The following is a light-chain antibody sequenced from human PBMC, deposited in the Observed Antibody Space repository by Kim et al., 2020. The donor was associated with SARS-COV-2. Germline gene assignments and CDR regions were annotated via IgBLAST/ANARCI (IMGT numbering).Light chain of an antibody. Sequence: APPGQTASITCSGDKLGDKYACWYQQTPGQSPVVVIHQDSKRPSGIPARFSGSNSGNTATLTISGTQAMDEADYYCQAWDSSTVVFGGGTKLTVL. CDR1: KLGDKY. J-gene: IGLJ2*01. CDR3: QAWDSSTVV. CDR2: QDS. V-gene: IGLV3-1*01.